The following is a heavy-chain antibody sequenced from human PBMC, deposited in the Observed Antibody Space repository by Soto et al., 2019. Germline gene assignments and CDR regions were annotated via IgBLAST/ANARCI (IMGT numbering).Heavy chain of an antibody. Sequence: QVQLVQSGAEVKKPGASVKVSCKASGYTFTTYDMNWVRQATGQGLEWMGWMNPNSGSTGYVQKFQGRVTMTRNTSISTAYMELSSLRSDDTAVYYCAREGRLTGTDGFDYWGQGTLVTVSS. CDR3: AREGRLTGTDGFDY. J-gene: IGHJ4*02. D-gene: IGHD1-20*01. CDR1: GYTFTTYD. V-gene: IGHV1-8*01. CDR2: MNPNSGST.